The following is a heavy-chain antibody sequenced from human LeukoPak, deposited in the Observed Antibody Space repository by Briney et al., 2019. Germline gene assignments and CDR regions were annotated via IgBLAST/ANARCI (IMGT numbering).Heavy chain of an antibody. CDR3: ARDAREQQLDY. J-gene: IGHJ4*02. D-gene: IGHD6-13*01. V-gene: IGHV4-4*07. Sequence: SESVSLTCTVSGGSISGYYWSWIRQPAGKGLEWIGRIYTSGSTNYNPSLKSRVTMSVDTSKNQFSLKLSSVTAADTAVYYCARDAREQQLDYWGQGTLVTVSS. CDR1: GGSISGYY. CDR2: IYTSGST.